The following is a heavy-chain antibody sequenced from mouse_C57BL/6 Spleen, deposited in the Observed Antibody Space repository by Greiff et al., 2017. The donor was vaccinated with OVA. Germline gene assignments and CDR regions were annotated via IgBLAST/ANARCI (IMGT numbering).Heavy chain of an antibody. CDR3: ARSAGLRHYAMDY. D-gene: IGHD2-4*01. CDR2: IYPRDGST. CDR1: GYTFTDHT. Sequence: VRLQESDAELVKPGASVKISCKVSGYTFTDHTIHWMKQRPEQGLEWIGYIYPRDGSTKYDEKFKGKATLTADKSSSTAYMQLNSLTSEDSAVYFCARSAGLRHYAMDYWGQGTSVTVSS. V-gene: IGHV1-78*01. J-gene: IGHJ4*01.